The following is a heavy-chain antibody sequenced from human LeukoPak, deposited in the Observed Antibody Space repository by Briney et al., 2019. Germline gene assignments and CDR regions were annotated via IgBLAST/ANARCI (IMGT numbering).Heavy chain of an antibody. Sequence: LSLTCAVYGGSFSGYYWSWIRQPPGKGLEWVTLILHDGSKKYADSVKGRFTISRDNSKNTLYLQMNSLRGEDTAVYFCARGLMIRGVADYWGQGTLVTVSS. CDR1: GGSFSGYY. V-gene: IGHV3-30*03. J-gene: IGHJ4*02. D-gene: IGHD3-10*01. CDR3: ARGLMIRGVADY. CDR2: ILHDGSKK.